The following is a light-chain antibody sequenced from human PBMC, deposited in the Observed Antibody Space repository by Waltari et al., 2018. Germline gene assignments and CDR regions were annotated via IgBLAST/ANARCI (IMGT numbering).Light chain of an antibody. V-gene: IGLV1-47*01. CDR1: SSNIGSNY. Sequence: QSMLTQPSSPSGAPGQRVTISCSGSSSNIGSNYVYWYQRLPGTVPKLLIYRNNPRPSGVPDRFSGSKSGTSASLAISGLRSEDEADYYYAAFDDSLNGWVFGGGTNLTVL. J-gene: IGLJ3*02. CDR2: RNN. CDR3: AAFDDSLNGWV.